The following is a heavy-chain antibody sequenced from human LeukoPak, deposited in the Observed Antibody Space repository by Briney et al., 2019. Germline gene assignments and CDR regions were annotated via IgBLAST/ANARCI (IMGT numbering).Heavy chain of an antibody. CDR1: GFTFSSYA. CDR2: ISGSGGST. J-gene: IGHJ4*02. D-gene: IGHD1-26*01. Sequence: GGSLRLSCAASGFTFSSYAMSWVRQAPGKGLEWVSAISGSGGSTYYADSVKGRFTISRDNTKNTLYLHMNSLRAEDTAVYYCARVPVGSYSFDYWGQGTLVTVSS. V-gene: IGHV3-23*01. CDR3: ARVPVGSYSFDY.